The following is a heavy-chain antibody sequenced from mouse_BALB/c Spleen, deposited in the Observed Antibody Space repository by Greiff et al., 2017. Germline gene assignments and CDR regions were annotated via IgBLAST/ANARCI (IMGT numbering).Heavy chain of an antibody. CDR2: INSNGGST. CDR1: GFTFSSYG. Sequence: DVQLQESGGGLVQPGGSLKLSCAASGFTFSSYGMSWVRQTPDKRLELVATINSNGGSTYYPDSVKGRFTISRDNAKNTLYLQMSSLKSEDTAMYYCARDNYGRFAYWGQGTLVTVSA. D-gene: IGHD1-1*01. J-gene: IGHJ3*01. V-gene: IGHV5-6-3*01. CDR3: ARDNYGRFAY.